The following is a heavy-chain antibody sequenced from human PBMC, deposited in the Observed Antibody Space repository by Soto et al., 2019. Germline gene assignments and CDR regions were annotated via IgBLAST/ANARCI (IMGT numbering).Heavy chain of an antibody. CDR1: GGSISSGGYY. CDR3: ARVSGSYPNWFDP. V-gene: IGHV4-31*03. CDR2: IYYSGST. D-gene: IGHD1-26*01. Sequence: QVQLQESGPGLVKPSQTLSLTCTVSGGSISSGGYYWSWIRQPPGKGLEWIGYIYYSGSTYYNPSLKSRVTKSVDMFKNQFSLKLTSVTAADTAGYYCARVSGSYPNWFDPWGQGTLVTVSS. J-gene: IGHJ5*02.